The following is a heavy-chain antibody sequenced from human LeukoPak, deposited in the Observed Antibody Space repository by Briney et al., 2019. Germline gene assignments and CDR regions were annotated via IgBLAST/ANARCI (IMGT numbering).Heavy chain of an antibody. CDR2: IIPIFGTA. J-gene: IGHJ4*02. CDR3: ARASLPVLRYFDWFDY. CDR1: GGTXSSYA. D-gene: IGHD3-9*01. V-gene: IGHV1-69*13. Sequence: SVKVSCKASGGTXSSYAISWVRQAPGQGLEWMGGIIPIFGTANYAQKFQGRVTITADESTSTAYMELSSLRSEDTAVYYCARASLPVLRYFDWFDYWGQGTLVTVSS.